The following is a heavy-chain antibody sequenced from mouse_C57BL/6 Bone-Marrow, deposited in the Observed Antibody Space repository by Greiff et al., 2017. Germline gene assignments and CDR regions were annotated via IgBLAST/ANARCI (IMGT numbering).Heavy chain of an antibody. CDR3: ARDATTVGAMDY. D-gene: IGHD1-1*01. Sequence: EVHLVESEGGLVQPGSSMTLSCPASGFTFSASYMAWVRQVPEKGLAWVAHINYDGSSPYYLDSLKGRVIISVDKAKNILYLQMSRLKSEDTATYYCARDATTVGAMDYWGQGTSVTVSS. CDR2: INYDGSSP. J-gene: IGHJ4*01. V-gene: IGHV5-16*01. CDR1: GFTFSASY.